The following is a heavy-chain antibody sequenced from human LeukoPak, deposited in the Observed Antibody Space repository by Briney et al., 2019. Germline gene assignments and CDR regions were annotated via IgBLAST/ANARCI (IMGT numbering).Heavy chain of an antibody. D-gene: IGHD6-19*01. CDR1: GFTFSSYE. CDR2: ISSSGSTI. J-gene: IGHJ6*04. Sequence: GGSLRLSCAASGFTFSSYEMNWVRQAPGKGLEWVSYISSSGSTIYYADSVKGRFTISRDNAKNSLYLQMNSLRAEDTAVYYCARAGVGSGWYGTGYYGMDVWGKGTTVTVSS. V-gene: IGHV3-48*03. CDR3: ARAGVGSGWYGTGYYGMDV.